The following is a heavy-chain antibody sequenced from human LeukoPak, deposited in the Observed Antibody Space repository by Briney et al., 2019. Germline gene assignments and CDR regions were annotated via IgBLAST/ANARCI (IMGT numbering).Heavy chain of an antibody. D-gene: IGHD4-17*01. CDR2: ISAYNGNT. V-gene: IGHV1-18*01. Sequence: ASVKVSCKASGYTFTSYGISWVRQAPGQGLEWMGWISAYNGNTNYAQKLQGRVTMTTDTSTSTAYMELSSLRSEDTAVYYCATQPLTTVTTQRGNYYYYMDVWGKGTTVTVSS. CDR1: GYTFTSYG. J-gene: IGHJ6*03. CDR3: ATQPLTTVTTQRGNYYYYMDV.